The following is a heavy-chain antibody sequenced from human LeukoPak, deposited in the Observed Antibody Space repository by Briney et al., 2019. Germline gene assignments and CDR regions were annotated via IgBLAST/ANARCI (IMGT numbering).Heavy chain of an antibody. CDR2: ISAYNGNT. CDR3: ARDSGYCSGGSCYEGEPIDY. Sequence: ASVKVSCKASGYTFTSYGISWVRQAPGQGLEWMGWISAYNGNTNYAQKLQGRVTMTTDTSTSTAYMELRSLRSDDTAVYYCARDSGYCSGGSCYEGEPIDYWGQGTLVTVSS. CDR1: GYTFTSYG. J-gene: IGHJ4*02. D-gene: IGHD2-15*01. V-gene: IGHV1-18*01.